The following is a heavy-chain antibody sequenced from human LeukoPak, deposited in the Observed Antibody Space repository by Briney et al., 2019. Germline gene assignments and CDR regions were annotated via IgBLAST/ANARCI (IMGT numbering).Heavy chain of an antibody. CDR1: GGSLSGYY. J-gene: IGHJ4*02. Sequence: SETLSLTCAVYGGSLSGYYWSWIRQPPGKGLEWIGEINHSGSTKYNPSLKSRDTISVDTSKKQFSLNLSSVPAADTAVYYCARGIGTPWGQGTLVTVSS. CDR2: INHSGST. CDR3: ARGIGTP. V-gene: IGHV4-34*01.